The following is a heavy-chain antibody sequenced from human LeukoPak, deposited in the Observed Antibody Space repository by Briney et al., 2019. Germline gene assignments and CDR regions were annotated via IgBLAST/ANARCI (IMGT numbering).Heavy chain of an antibody. CDR2: IYPGDSDT. Sequence: TGESLKISRKGSGYSFTTHWIVWVRQMPGKGLEWMGIIYPGDSDTRYSPSFQGQVTISADKSISTAYLQWSSLKASDTAMYYCARLSDSGANSWFDPWGQGALVTVSS. CDR1: GYSFTTHW. J-gene: IGHJ5*02. CDR3: ARLSDSGANSWFDP. D-gene: IGHD4/OR15-4a*01. V-gene: IGHV5-51*01.